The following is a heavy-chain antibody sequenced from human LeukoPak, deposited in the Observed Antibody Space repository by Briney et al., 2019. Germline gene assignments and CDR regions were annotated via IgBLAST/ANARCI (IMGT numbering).Heavy chain of an antibody. CDR3: ARDIAARQDNWFDP. CDR1: GGSFSGYY. CDR2: INHSGST. D-gene: IGHD6-6*01. V-gene: IGHV4-34*01. J-gene: IGHJ5*02. Sequence: SETLSLTCAVYGGSFSGYYWSWIRQPPGKGLEWLGEINHSGSTNYNPSLKSRVTISVDTSKNQFSLKLSSVTAADTAVYYCARDIAARQDNWFDPWGQGTLVTVSS.